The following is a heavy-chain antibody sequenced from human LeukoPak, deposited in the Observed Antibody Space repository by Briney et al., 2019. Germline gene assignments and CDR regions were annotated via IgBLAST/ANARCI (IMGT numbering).Heavy chain of an antibody. CDR2: ISSSSSTI. D-gene: IGHD2/OR15-2a*01. CDR3: VRPSASTGLYDFDF. Sequence: GGSLRLSCAASGFTFSTYSMIWVRQAPGKGLDWLSYISSSSSTIYYADSVKGRFTISRDNAKNSLYLQMNSLRAKDTAVYYCVRPSASTGLYDFDFWGQGTLVTVSS. J-gene: IGHJ4*02. CDR1: GFTFSTYS. V-gene: IGHV3-48*01.